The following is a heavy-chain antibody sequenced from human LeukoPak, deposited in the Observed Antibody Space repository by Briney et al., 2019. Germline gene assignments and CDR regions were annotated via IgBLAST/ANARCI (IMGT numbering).Heavy chain of an antibody. Sequence: PGGSLRLSCAASGFTFSGYYMSWIRQAPGKGLEWVSYISSSGSTIYYADSVKGRFTISRDNAKNSLYLQMNSLRAEDTAVYYCARDLGRYCSGGSCYFDAFDIWGQGTMVTVSS. CDR3: ARDLGRYCSGGSCYFDAFDI. CDR1: GFTFSGYY. CDR2: ISSSGSTI. V-gene: IGHV3-11*01. D-gene: IGHD2-15*01. J-gene: IGHJ3*02.